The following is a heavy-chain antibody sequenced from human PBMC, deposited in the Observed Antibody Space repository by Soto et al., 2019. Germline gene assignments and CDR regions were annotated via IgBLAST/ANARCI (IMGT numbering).Heavy chain of an antibody. J-gene: IGHJ5*02. CDR1: GFTFSDFH. V-gene: IGHV3-11*01. D-gene: IGHD5-18*01. CDR3: ARDPGNLRGYSYAPNWFDP. CDR2: ISTRGSTI. Sequence: GGSLRLSCTASGFTFSDFHMNWIRQAPGRGLEWISYISTRGSTIHYVDSVKGRFTISRDNAKNSLYLHLNSLRAEDTALYYCARDPGNLRGYSYAPNWFDPWGQGTLVTVSS.